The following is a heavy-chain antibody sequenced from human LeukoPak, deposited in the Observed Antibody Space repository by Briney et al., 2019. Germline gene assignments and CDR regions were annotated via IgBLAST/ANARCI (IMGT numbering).Heavy chain of an antibody. V-gene: IGHV3-21*01. CDR2: ISSSSSYI. CDR1: GFTFSSYS. D-gene: IGHD2-2*01. Sequence: GGSLRLSCAASGFTFSSYSMNWVRQAPGKGLEWVSSISSSSSYIYCADSVKGRFTISRDNAKNSLYLQMNSLRAEDTAVYYCARDAPGEPIVVVPAAMAHWGQGTLVTVSS. CDR3: ARDAPGEPIVVVPAAMAH. J-gene: IGHJ4*02.